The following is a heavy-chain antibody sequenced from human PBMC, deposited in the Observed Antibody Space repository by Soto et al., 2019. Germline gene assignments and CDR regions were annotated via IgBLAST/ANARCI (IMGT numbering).Heavy chain of an antibody. CDR3: ARVIAAAGIHYYGMDV. V-gene: IGHV1-69*01. CDR1: GGTFSSYA. D-gene: IGHD6-13*01. Sequence: QVQLVQSGAEVKKPGSSVKVSCKASGGTFSSYAISWVRQAPGQGLEWMGGIIPIFGTANYAQKFQGRVTITANESTSTAYMELSSLRSEDTAVYYCARVIAAAGIHYYGMDVWGQGTTVTVSS. J-gene: IGHJ6*02. CDR2: IIPIFGTA.